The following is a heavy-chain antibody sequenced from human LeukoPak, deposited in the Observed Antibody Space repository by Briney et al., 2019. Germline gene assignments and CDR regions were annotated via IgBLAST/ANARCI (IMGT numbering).Heavy chain of an antibody. J-gene: IGHJ1*01. Sequence: SETLSLTCTVSGGSVSSYSWSWIRQPPGKGLEWIGYIYYSGTTNYNPSLKSRVTISVDTSKNQFSLKLSSVTAADTAVYYCAREDYCSGGSCYSGYFQHRGQGTLVTVSS. CDR3: AREDYCSGGSCYSGYFQH. V-gene: IGHV4-59*02. CDR2: IYYSGTT. D-gene: IGHD2-15*01. CDR1: GGSVSSYS.